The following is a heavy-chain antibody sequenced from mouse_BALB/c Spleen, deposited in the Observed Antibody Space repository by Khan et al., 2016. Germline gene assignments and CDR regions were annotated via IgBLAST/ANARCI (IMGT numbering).Heavy chain of an antibody. CDR2: IWPGGST. CDR3: ARDDQDYDAWFAS. CDR1: GFSLTNSG. Sequence: VQLQESGPGLVAPSQSLSITCTVSGFSLTNSGVHWIRQPPGKGLEWLGVIWPGGSTDYNSALMSRLSITKDNSQNQVFLKMSSLQTEDTAMYYCARDDQDYDAWFASWGQGTLVIVSA. D-gene: IGHD2-4*01. J-gene: IGHJ3*01. V-gene: IGHV2-9*02.